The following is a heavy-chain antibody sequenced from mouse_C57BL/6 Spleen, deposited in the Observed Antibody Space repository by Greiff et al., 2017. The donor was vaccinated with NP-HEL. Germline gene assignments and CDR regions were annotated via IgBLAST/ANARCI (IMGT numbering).Heavy chain of an antibody. CDR3: ARKGYGTQTSWFAY. CDR2: IYPGSGST. CDR1: GYTFTSYW. V-gene: IGHV1-55*01. J-gene: IGHJ3*01. Sequence: QVQLQQPGAELVKPGASVKMSCKASGYTFTSYWITWVKQRPGQGLEWIGDIYPGSGSTNYNEKFKSKATLTVDTSSSTAYMQLSSLTSEDSAVYYGARKGYGTQTSWFAYWGQGTLVTVAA. D-gene: IGHD1-1*01.